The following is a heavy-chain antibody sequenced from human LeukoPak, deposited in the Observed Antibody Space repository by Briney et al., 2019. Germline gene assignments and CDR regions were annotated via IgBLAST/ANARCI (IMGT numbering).Heavy chain of an antibody. J-gene: IGHJ4*02. CDR2: IDPRDSYT. V-gene: IGHV5-10-1*01. CDR3: ATGASKVTTDFANY. D-gene: IGHD4-17*01. CDR1: GYSFSNYW. Sequence: ESLKISCKASGYSFSNYWISWVRQMPGKGLEWMGRIDPRDSYTKYSPSFEGHVTISVDKSISTAFLQWSSLKASDSAIYFCATGASKVTTDFANYWGQGTQVAVSS.